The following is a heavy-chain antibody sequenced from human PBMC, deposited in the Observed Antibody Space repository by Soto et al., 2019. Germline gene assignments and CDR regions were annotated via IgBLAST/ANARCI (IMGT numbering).Heavy chain of an antibody. V-gene: IGHV1-69*02. D-gene: IGHD3-22*01. CDR3: AFQKGSTMIVVDGMDV. CDR1: GGTFSSYT. Sequence: QVQLVQSGAEVKKPGSSVKVSCKASGGTFSSYTISWVRQAPGQGLEWMGRIIPILGIANYAQKFQGRVRIPADKSTSTADMELSSLRSEDTAVYYCAFQKGSTMIVVDGMDVWGQGTTVTVSS. CDR2: IIPILGIA. J-gene: IGHJ6*02.